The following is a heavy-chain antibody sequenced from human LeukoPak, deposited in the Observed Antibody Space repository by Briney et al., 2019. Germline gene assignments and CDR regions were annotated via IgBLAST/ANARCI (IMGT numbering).Heavy chain of an antibody. D-gene: IGHD2-2*01. V-gene: IGHV3-23*01. CDR3: ARTKQLPHDY. J-gene: IGHJ4*02. Sequence: PGRSLRLSCAASGFTFSSYALHWVRQAPGKGLEWVSAISGSGGSTYHADSVKGRFTISRDNSKNTVYLQMNSLRAEDTAVYYCARTKQLPHDYWGQGTLVTVSS. CDR2: ISGSGGST. CDR1: GFTFSSYA.